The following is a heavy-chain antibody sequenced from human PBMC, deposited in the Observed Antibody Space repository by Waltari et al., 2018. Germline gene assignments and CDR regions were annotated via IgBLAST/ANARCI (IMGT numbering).Heavy chain of an antibody. CDR2: LSASGVTI. D-gene: IGHD3-9*01. V-gene: IGHV3-23*01. CDR1: GFTFNSYA. Sequence: EVQLLESGGGLVQPGGSLRLSCAASGFTFNSYAISWVRQAPGRGLEWVSALSASGVTIYVADSVKGRFTISRDNAKNTVYLQMNSLRAEDTAVYYCARDYAHYDILTGYYRWFDYWGQGTLVTVSS. CDR3: ARDYAHYDILTGYYRWFDY. J-gene: IGHJ4*02.